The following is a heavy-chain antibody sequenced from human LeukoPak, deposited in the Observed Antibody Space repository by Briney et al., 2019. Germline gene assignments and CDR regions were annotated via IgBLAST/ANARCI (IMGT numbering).Heavy chain of an antibody. CDR2: IYYSGST. V-gene: IGHV4-59*01. Sequence: SETLSLTCTVSGGSISSYYWSWLRQPPGKGLEWIGYIYYSGSTNYNPSLKSRVTISVDTSKNQFSLKLSSVTAADTAVYYCARDTGDSSWFFDYWGQGTLVPVSS. CDR3: ARDTGDSSWFFDY. D-gene: IGHD6-13*01. CDR1: GGSISSYY. J-gene: IGHJ4*02.